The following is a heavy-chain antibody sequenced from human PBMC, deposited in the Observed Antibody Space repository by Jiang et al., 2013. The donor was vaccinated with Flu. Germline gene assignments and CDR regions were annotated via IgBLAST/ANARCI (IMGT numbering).Heavy chain of an antibody. V-gene: IGHV5-51*01. Sequence: GAEVKKPGESLKISCEGSGYSFTSYGIGWVRQMPGQGLEWMGIIYPADSDTKYSPSFQGQVTISGDKSISTAYLQWSSLRASDTAMYYCARRKSGVFDYWGQGTLVTVSS. CDR3: ARRKSGVFDY. CDR2: IYPADSDT. CDR1: GYSFTSYG. D-gene: IGHD1-14*01. J-gene: IGHJ4*02.